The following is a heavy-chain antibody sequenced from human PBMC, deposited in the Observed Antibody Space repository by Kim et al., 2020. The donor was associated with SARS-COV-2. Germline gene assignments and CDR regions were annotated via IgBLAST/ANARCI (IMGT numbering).Heavy chain of an antibody. V-gene: IGHV3-11*01. CDR3: ARNLKYGSASYYYYGMDV. D-gene: IGHD2-8*01. J-gene: IGHJ6*02. Sequence: KGRFTISRDNAKNSLCLQMNSLRADDTAVYYCARNLKYGSASYYYYGMDVWGQGTTVTVSS.